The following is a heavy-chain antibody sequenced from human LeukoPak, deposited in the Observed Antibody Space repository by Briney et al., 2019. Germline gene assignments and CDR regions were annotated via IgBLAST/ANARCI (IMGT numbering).Heavy chain of an antibody. Sequence: SETLSLTCTVSGYSISSGYYWGWIRQPPGKGLEWIGSIYHSGSTYYNPSLKSRVTISVDRSKNQFSLKLGSVTAADTAVYYCARVVVVTAMGWFDPWGQGTLVTVSS. V-gene: IGHV4-38-2*02. CDR2: IYHSGST. CDR1: GYSISSGYY. J-gene: IGHJ5*02. D-gene: IGHD2-21*02. CDR3: ARVVVVTAMGWFDP.